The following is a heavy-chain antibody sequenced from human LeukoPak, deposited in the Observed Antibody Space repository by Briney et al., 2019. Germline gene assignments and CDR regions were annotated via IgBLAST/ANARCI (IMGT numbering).Heavy chain of an antibody. V-gene: IGHV3-74*01. CDR1: GFDFSSNW. Sequence: GGSLRLSCAASGFDFSSNWMHWVRHAPGQGLVWVSRIKGDGISTNYADSVKGRFTISRDIAKNTVYLQINSLRDEDTAVYYCARICSSTDCLIPDWGQGTLVTVSS. D-gene: IGHD2-2*01. CDR2: IKGDGIST. CDR3: ARICSSTDCLIPD. J-gene: IGHJ4*02.